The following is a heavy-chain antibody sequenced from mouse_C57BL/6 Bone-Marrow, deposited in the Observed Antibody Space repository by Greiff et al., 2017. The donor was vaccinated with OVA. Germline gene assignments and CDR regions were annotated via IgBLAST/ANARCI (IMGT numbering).Heavy chain of an antibody. D-gene: IGHD1-1*01. Sequence: EVKLVESGGGLVKPGGSLKLSCAASGFTFSSYAMSWVRQTPEKRLEWVATISDGGSYTYYPDNVKGRFTISRDNAKNNLYLQMSHLKSEDTAMYYCARDGLRGYFDYWGQGTTLTVSS. CDR2: ISDGGSYT. V-gene: IGHV5-4*01. J-gene: IGHJ2*01. CDR3: ARDGLRGYFDY. CDR1: GFTFSSYA.